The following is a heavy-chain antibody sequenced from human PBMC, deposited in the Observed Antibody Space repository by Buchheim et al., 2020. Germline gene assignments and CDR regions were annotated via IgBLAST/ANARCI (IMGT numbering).Heavy chain of an antibody. D-gene: IGHD6-6*01. V-gene: IGHV3-48*02. CDR1: GFTFSSYS. Sequence: EVQLVESGGGLVQPGGSLRLSCAASGFTFSSYSMNWVRQAPGKGLEWVSYISSRRSTIYYADSVKGRFTIYRDNAKNSLFLQMNSLRDEDTAVYYCAREYSSSSGKAFDYWGQGTL. J-gene: IGHJ4*02. CDR2: ISSRRSTI. CDR3: AREYSSSSGKAFDY.